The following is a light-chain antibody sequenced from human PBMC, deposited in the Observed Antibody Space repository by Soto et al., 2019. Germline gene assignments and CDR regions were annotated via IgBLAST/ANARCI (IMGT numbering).Light chain of an antibody. CDR2: EDD. CDR1: SGSIASNY. J-gene: IGLJ2*01. V-gene: IGLV6-57*04. Sequence: NFMLTQPNSVSESPGKTVTISCTRSSGSIASNYMQWYQQRPGSAPTTLIYEDDQRPSGVPARFSASIDTSSNSASLTISGLKTEDEADYYCQSYDNTNLLFGGGTKLTVL. CDR3: QSYDNTNLL.